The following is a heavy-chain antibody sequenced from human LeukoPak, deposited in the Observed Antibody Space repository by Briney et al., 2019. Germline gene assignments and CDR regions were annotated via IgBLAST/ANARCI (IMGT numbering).Heavy chain of an antibody. J-gene: IGHJ4*02. V-gene: IGHV3-23*01. CDR1: GFTFSSYA. D-gene: IGHD3-22*01. CDR3: AKDLGIVVVISLDY. Sequence: PGGSLRLSCAASGFTFSSYAMSWVRQAPGKGLEWVSAISGSGGSTYYADSVKGRFTISRDNSKNTLYLQMNSLRAEDTAVYYCAKDLGIVVVISLDYWGQGTLVTVSS. CDR2: ISGSGGST.